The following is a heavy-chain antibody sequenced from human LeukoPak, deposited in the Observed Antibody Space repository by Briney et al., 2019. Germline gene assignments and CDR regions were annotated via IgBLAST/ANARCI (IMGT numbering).Heavy chain of an antibody. CDR1: GFTFSSYS. J-gene: IGHJ4*02. CDR2: ISSSSSYI. Sequence: PGGSLRLSCAASGFTFSSYSMNWVRQAPGKGLEWVSSISSSSSYIYYADSVKGRFTISRDNAKNSLYLQMNSLRAEDTALYYCARDGPSGDSSGTTDYWGQGTLVTVSS. D-gene: IGHD3-22*01. CDR3: ARDGPSGDSSGTTDY. V-gene: IGHV3-21*04.